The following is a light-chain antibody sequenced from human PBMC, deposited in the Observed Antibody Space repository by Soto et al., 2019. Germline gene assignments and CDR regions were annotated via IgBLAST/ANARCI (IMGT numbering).Light chain of an antibody. Sequence: SASVGARVTITCRASHSISNYLNWYQYRPGKAPNLLIYAASSLQSGVPSRFSGSGSGAEFTLTISSLQPDDFATYYCQQYNSYETFGQGTKVDIK. CDR3: QQYNSYET. J-gene: IGKJ1*01. V-gene: IGKV1-16*01. CDR1: HSISNY. CDR2: AAS.